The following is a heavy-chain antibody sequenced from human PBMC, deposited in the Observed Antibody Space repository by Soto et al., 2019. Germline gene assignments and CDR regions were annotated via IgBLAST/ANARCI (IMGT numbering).Heavy chain of an antibody. D-gene: IGHD3-22*01. CDR2: IKQDGSEK. CDR1: GFTFSSYW. J-gene: IGHJ4*02. V-gene: IGHV3-7*03. CDR3: ARASGYRVFTFDY. Sequence: GGSLRLSCAASGFTFSSYWMSWVRQAPGKGLEWVANIKQDGSEKYYVDSVKGRFTISRDNVKNSLYLQMNSLRAEDTAVYYCARASGYRVFTFDYWGQGTLVTVSS.